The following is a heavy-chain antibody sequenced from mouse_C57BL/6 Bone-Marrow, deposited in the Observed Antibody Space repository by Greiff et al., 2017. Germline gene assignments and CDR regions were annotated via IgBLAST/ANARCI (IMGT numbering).Heavy chain of an antibody. CDR1: GYTFTDYY. CDR2: INPYNGGT. J-gene: IGHJ1*03. V-gene: IGHV1-19*01. Sequence: VQLQQSGPVLVKPGASVKMSCKASGYTFTDYYMNWVKQSHGKSLEWIGVINPYNGGTSYNQKFKGKATLTVDKSSSTAYMELNSLTSEDSAVYYCAREDYGSSYVRYFDVWGTGTTVTVSS. CDR3: AREDYGSSYVRYFDV. D-gene: IGHD1-1*01.